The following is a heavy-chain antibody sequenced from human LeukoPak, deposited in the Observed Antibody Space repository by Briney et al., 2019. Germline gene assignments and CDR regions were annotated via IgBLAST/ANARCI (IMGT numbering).Heavy chain of an antibody. CDR3: ARADQWTGSYGMDV. J-gene: IGHJ6*02. CDR1: GGSISSGNYY. Sequence: SETLSLTCTVSGGSISSGNYYWSWIRQHPGKGLEWIGYIYYSGSTNYNPSLKSRVTISVDTSKNQFSLKLSSVTAADTAVYYCARADQWTGSYGMDVWGQGTTVTVSS. CDR2: IYYSGST. D-gene: IGHD3/OR15-3a*01. V-gene: IGHV4-61*01.